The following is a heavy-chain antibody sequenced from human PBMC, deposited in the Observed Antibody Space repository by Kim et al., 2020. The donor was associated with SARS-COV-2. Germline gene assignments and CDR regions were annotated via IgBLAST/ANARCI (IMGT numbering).Heavy chain of an antibody. CDR3: ARTARGWLDCYGMDV. J-gene: IGHJ6*02. Sequence: SETLSLTCAVSGGSISSSNWWSWVRQPPGKGLEWIGEIYHSGSTNNHPSLKNRDTISVEKSKNQFSLKLSSVTAADTAVYYCARTARGWLDCYGMDVWGQGTTVTVSS. CDR1: GGSISSSNW. D-gene: IGHD2-15*01. CDR2: IYHSGST. V-gene: IGHV4-4*02.